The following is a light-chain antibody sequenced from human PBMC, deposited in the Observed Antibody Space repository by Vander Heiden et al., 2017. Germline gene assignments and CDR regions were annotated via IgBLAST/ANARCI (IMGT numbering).Light chain of an antibody. J-gene: IGLJ2*01. V-gene: IGLV3-21*02. CDR2: DDT. CDR3: QVWDSNSDHLVV. Sequence: SYVLTQAPSVSVAPGQMARITCGGNSFEDTRVHWYQQKPGQAPVLVVYDDTDRPSGIPDRFSGSNSGNTATLTITRVEAGDEADFYCQVWDSNSDHLVVFGGGTKLTVL. CDR1: SFEDTR.